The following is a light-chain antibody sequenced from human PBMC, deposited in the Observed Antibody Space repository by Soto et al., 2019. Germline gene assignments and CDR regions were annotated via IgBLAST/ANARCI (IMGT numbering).Light chain of an antibody. J-gene: IGLJ3*02. CDR1: SSDVGAYNY. Sequence: QSVLTQPASVSGSPGQTITISCTGTSSDVGAYNYVSWHQHHPGKPPKLMIYDDRTPPSGGSNRFSCSKSGNTASLTISGLQAEDEAGYYRSSYTSSSTRVFGGGTKLTVL. V-gene: IGLV2-14*03. CDR2: DDR. CDR3: SSYTSSSTRV.